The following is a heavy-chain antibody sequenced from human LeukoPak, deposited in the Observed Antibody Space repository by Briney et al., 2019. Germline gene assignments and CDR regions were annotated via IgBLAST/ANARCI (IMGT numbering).Heavy chain of an antibody. Sequence: SETLSLTCTVSGGSTSSYYWSWIRQPPGKGLEWIGSIYYSGSTYYNPSLKSRVTISVDTSKNQFSLKLSSVTAADTAVYYCARDGTWNDATLVNNWFDPWGQGTLVTVSS. V-gene: IGHV4-39*07. CDR1: GGSTSSYY. J-gene: IGHJ5*02. D-gene: IGHD1-1*01. CDR3: ARDGTWNDATLVNNWFDP. CDR2: IYYSGST.